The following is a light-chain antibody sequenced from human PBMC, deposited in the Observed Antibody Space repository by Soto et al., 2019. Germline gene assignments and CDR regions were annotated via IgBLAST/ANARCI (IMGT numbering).Light chain of an antibody. CDR1: QSISSW. J-gene: IGKJ1*01. V-gene: IGKV1-5*01. CDR3: QHYNSYSEA. CDR2: DVS. Sequence: GDRVTITCRASQSISSWLAWYQQKPGKAPKLLIYDVSTLGSGVPSRFSGSGSGTDFTLTISSLQPDDFATYYCQHYNSYSEAFGQGTKVDNK.